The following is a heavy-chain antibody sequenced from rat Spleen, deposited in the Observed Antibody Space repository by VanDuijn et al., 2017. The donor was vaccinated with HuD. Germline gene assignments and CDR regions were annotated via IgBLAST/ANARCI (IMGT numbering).Heavy chain of an antibody. D-gene: IGHD1-10*01. Sequence: EVQLQESGPGLVKPSQSLSLTCSVTAYSILSRYRWNWIRKFPGDKLEWMGHINSAGTTNHNPSLKSRISITRDTSKNQFFLQVNSVNSGDTATYYCARSRYNNYVMDAWGQGVSVTVSA. CDR3: ARSRYNNYVMDA. CDR1: AYSILSRYR. V-gene: IGHV3-3*01. J-gene: IGHJ4*01. CDR2: INSAGTT.